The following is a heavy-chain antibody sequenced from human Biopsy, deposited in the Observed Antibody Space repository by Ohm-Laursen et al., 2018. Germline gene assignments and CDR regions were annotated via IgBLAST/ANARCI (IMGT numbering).Heavy chain of an antibody. CDR1: GDSINNYY. CDR3: ARGTGRYYVYGAFDI. Sequence: SDTLSLTCTVSGDSINNYYWSWIRQPAGKGLEWIGRIYTSGCPNYNLSLESRVTMSVDTSKNQFPLNLSSVTAADTAVYYCARGTGRYYVYGAFDIWGQGTVVTVSS. V-gene: IGHV4-4*07. CDR2: IYTSGCP. D-gene: IGHD1-26*01. J-gene: IGHJ3*02.